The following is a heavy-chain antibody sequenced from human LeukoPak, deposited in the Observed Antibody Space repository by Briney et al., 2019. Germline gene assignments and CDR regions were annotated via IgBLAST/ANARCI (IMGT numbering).Heavy chain of an antibody. Sequence: GGSLRLSCAASGFTFSSYAMHWVRQAPSKGLEWVAVISYDGSNKYYADSVKGRFTISRDNSKNTLYLQMNSLRAEDTAVYYCARVDFQHWGQGTLVTVSS. CDR2: ISYDGSNK. J-gene: IGHJ1*01. V-gene: IGHV3-30*04. CDR3: ARVDFQH. CDR1: GFTFSSYA.